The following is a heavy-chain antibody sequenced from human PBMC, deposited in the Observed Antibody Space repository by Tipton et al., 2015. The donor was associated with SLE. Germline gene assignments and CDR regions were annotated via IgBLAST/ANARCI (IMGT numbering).Heavy chain of an antibody. J-gene: IGHJ4*02. CDR1: GGVLSEYY. CDR2: IYTGGNT. V-gene: IGHV4-4*07. D-gene: IGHD2-2*01. CDR3: VVCSPSSCAYFDY. Sequence: LRLSCTVSGGVLSEYYWGWIRQPAGKGLEWIGRIYTGGNTKYNPSLESRVTLSADASKAQFSLKLTSVTAADTAVYYCVVCSPSSCAYFDYWGQGRLVTVSS.